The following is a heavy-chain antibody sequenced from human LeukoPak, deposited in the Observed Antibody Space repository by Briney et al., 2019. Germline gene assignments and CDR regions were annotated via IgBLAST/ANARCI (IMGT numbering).Heavy chain of an antibody. J-gene: IGHJ4*02. V-gene: IGHV4-59*01. CDR2: IYYSGST. D-gene: IGHD2-15*01. Sequence: SETLSLTCTVSGGSISSYYWSWIRQPPGKGLEWIGYIYYSGSTNYNPSLKSRVTISVDTSKNQFSLKLSSVTAADTAVYYCAKDRGYCSGGSCYYPADYWGQGTLVTVSS. CDR3: AKDRGYCSGGSCYYPADY. CDR1: GGSISSYY.